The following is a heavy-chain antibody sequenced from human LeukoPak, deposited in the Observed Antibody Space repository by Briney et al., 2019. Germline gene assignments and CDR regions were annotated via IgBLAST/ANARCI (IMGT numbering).Heavy chain of an antibody. CDR3: ARVVGGWYSYGMDV. V-gene: IGHV4-34*01. J-gene: IGHJ6*02. D-gene: IGHD6-19*01. CDR2: INHSGST. Sequence: SETLSLTCAVYGVSFSGYYWSWIRQPPGKGLEWIGEINHSGSTNYNPSLKSRVTISVDTSKNQFSLKLSSVTAADTAVYYCARVVGGWYSYGMDVWGQGTTVTVSS. CDR1: GVSFSGYY.